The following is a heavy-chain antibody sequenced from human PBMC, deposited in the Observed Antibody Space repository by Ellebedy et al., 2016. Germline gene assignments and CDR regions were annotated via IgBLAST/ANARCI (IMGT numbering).Heavy chain of an antibody. CDR1: GYSLTRYW. Sequence: KVSCXGSGYSLTRYWIGWVRQMPGKGLEWMGIIYPGDSDTRYSPSFQGQVTISADKSISTAFLQWSSLKASDTAMYHCARHGETYKDAFDIWGQGTMVTVSS. D-gene: IGHD2-21*01. V-gene: IGHV5-51*01. CDR3: ARHGETYKDAFDI. J-gene: IGHJ3*02. CDR2: IYPGDSDT.